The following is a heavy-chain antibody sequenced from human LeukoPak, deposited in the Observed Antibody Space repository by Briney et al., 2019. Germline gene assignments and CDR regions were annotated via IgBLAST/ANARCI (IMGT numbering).Heavy chain of an antibody. J-gene: IGHJ5*02. D-gene: IGHD2-15*01. V-gene: IGHV4-34*01. CDR2: INHSGST. Sequence: SETLSLTCAVYGGSFSGYYWSWIRQPPGKGLEWIGEINHSGSTNYNPSLKSRVTISVDTSKNRFSLKLSSVTAADTAVYYCARAVVVAATNWFDPWGQGTLVTVSS. CDR1: GGSFSGYY. CDR3: ARAVVVAATNWFDP.